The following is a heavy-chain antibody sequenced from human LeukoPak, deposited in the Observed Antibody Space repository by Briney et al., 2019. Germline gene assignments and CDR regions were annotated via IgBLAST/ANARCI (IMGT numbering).Heavy chain of an antibody. D-gene: IGHD6-19*01. CDR2: IYYSGST. J-gene: IGHJ4*02. CDR3: ARGEAVAGLDY. CDR1: GGSISSSSYY. V-gene: IGHV4-39*07. Sequence: PSETLSLTCTVSGGSISSSSYYWGWIRQPPGEGLEWIGSIYYSGSTYYNPSLKSRVTISVDPSNNRFSLRLNSVPAADTAVYPCARGEAVAGLDYWGQGTLVTVSS.